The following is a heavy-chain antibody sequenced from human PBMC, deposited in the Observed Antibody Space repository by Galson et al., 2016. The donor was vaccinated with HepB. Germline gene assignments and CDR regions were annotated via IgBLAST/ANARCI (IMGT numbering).Heavy chain of an antibody. Sequence: SLRLSCADSGFIFRSYAMNWVRQAPGKGLEWLAVISNDGSNKYFADSVKGRFTISRDNSKNTPYLQMNSLRAEVTAVYYFAMFRASPWNDYYYHGMDVWGKGTTVTVSS. D-gene: IGHD1-1*01. CDR1: GFIFRSYA. CDR3: AMFRASPWNDYYYHGMDV. J-gene: IGHJ6*04. CDR2: ISNDGSNK. V-gene: IGHV3-30-3*01.